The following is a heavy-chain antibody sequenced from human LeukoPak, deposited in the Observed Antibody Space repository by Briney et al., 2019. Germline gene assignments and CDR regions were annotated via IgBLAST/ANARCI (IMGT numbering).Heavy chain of an antibody. Sequence: PSETLSLTCTVSGGSISSYYWSWIRQPAGKGLEWIGRIYTSGSTNYNPSLKSRVTMSVDTSKNQFSLKLSSVTAADTAVYYCARDIVVVLAARDVGYNWFDPWGQGTLVTVSS. CDR1: GGSISSYY. CDR3: ARDIVVVLAARDVGYNWFDP. J-gene: IGHJ5*02. CDR2: IYTSGST. D-gene: IGHD2-2*01. V-gene: IGHV4-4*07.